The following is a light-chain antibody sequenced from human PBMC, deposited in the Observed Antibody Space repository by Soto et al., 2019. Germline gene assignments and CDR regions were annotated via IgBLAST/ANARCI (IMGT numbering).Light chain of an antibody. CDR3: QQSNSYPLT. CDR2: MAS. J-gene: IGKJ4*01. Sequence: DIQMTQSPSTLSASVGDRVTITCRASQSISSWLAWYQQTPGKAPKLLIYMASSLESGVPSRFSGSGSGTEFTLTISSLQPDDFATYYCQQSNSYPLTFGGGTKVEIK. V-gene: IGKV1-5*03. CDR1: QSISSW.